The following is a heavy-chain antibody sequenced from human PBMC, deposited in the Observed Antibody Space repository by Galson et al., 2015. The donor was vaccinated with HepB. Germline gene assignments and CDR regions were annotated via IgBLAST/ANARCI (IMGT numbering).Heavy chain of an antibody. CDR3: ARALVGAMGGWYFDL. Sequence: SVKVSCKASGGTFSRYTISWVRQAPGQGLEWMGRIIPILNKANYAQKFQGRVTITADKSTSAAYMELTSLRSEDTAVYYCARALVGAMGGWYFDLWGRGTLVTVSS. D-gene: IGHD1-26*01. J-gene: IGHJ2*01. CDR2: IIPILNKA. CDR1: GGTFSRYT. V-gene: IGHV1-69*08.